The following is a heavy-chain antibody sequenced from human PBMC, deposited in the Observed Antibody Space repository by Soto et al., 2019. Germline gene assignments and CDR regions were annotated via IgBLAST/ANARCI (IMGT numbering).Heavy chain of an antibody. Sequence: SETLSLTCTVSGGSISSGGYYWSWIRQHPGKGLEWIGYIYYSGSTYYNPSLKSRVTISVDTSKNQFSLKLSSVTAADTAVYYCARDRFGENYGFDYWGQGTLVTVS. V-gene: IGHV4-31*03. CDR2: IYYSGST. J-gene: IGHJ4*02. D-gene: IGHD3-10*01. CDR1: GGSISSGGYY. CDR3: ARDRFGENYGFDY.